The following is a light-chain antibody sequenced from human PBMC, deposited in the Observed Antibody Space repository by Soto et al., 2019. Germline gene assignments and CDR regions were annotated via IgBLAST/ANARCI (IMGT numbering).Light chain of an antibody. V-gene: IGKV3-11*01. J-gene: IGKJ2*01. CDR2: DAS. Sequence: EILLTQSPVILSLSPGERATLSCRANQSVSNYLAWYQQKPGQTPRLLIYDASKRATGIPARFSGSGSGTDFTLATNSLAPEDFAVYYGQQRSSWGMYTFGQGTRLEIK. CDR1: QSVSNY. CDR3: QQRSSWGMYT.